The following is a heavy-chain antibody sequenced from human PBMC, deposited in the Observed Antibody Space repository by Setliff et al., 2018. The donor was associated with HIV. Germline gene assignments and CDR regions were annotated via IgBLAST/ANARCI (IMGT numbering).Heavy chain of an antibody. CDR1: GGSINSNSYY. CDR3: ARGFRSGRIFGIDY. Sequence: SETLSLTCNVSGGSINSNSYYWAWFRQPPGKGLQWIGSVYYTGNTISNPSLKSRLTMAVDTSKNQFSLNLTSVTAADTAIYYCARGFRSGRIFGIDYWGQGTLVTVSS. D-gene: IGHD3-3*01. J-gene: IGHJ4*02. CDR2: VYYTGNT. V-gene: IGHV4-39*07.